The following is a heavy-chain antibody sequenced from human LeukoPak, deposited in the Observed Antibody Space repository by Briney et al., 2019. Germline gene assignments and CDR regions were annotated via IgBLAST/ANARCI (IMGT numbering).Heavy chain of an antibody. CDR1: GGSISSYY. D-gene: IGHD3-22*01. J-gene: IGHJ3*02. CDR2: IYYSGST. CDR3: ARDSAYDSSGYYYLYAFDI. Sequence: SETLSLTCTVPGGSISSYYWSWIRQPPGKGLEWIGYIYYSGSTNYNPSLKSRVTISVDTSKNQFSLKLSSVTAADTAVYYCARDSAYDSSGYYYLYAFDIWGQGTMVTVSS. V-gene: IGHV4-59*01.